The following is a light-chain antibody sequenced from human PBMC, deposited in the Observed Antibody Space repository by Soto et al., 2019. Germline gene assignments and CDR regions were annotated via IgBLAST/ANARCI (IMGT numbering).Light chain of an antibody. Sequence: IELTKSPDTLFLSQFEIATLSFRASQNIGTYLAWYQQKPGQPPSLLIFGASTRASGVPERFSGSGSRTDFTLTISRLDPADFAVYYCQQYGTSPRWTFGQGSMVDVK. CDR3: QQYGTSPRWT. J-gene: IGKJ1*01. CDR1: QNIGTY. V-gene: IGKV3-20*01. CDR2: GAS.